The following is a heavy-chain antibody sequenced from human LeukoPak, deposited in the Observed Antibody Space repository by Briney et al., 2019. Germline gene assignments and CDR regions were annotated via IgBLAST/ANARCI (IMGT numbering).Heavy chain of an antibody. D-gene: IGHD4-17*01. J-gene: IGHJ3*02. CDR3: ARVFHDYGDYVDAFDI. V-gene: IGHV4-30-4*01. CDR1: GGSISSGDYY. Sequence: PSQTLSLTCTVSGGSISSGDYYWSWIRQPPGKGLEWIGYIYYSGSTYYSPSLKSRVTISVDTSKNQFSLKLSSVTAADTAVYYCARVFHDYGDYVDAFDIWGQGTMVTVSS. CDR2: IYYSGST.